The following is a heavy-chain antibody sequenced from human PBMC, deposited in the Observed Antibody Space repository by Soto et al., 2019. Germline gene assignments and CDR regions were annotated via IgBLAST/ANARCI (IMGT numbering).Heavy chain of an antibody. CDR2: ISAYNGNT. CDR3: ARDNYYDSSGYSDYYGMDV. J-gene: IGHJ6*02. V-gene: IGHV1-18*01. CDR1: GYTFTSYG. Sequence: QVQLVQSGAEVKKPGASVKVSCKASGYTFTSYGISWVRQAPGQGLEWMGWISAYNGNTHHAQKLQGRVTMTTDTSTSTAYMELRSLRSDDTAVYYCARDNYYDSSGYSDYYGMDVWGQGTTVTVSS. D-gene: IGHD3-22*01.